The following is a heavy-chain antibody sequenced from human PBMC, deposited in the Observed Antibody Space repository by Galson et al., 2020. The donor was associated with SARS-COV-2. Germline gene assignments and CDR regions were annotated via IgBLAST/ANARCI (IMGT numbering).Heavy chain of an antibody. CDR2: SYYSGTT. J-gene: IGHJ2*01. Sequence: SETLSLTCTVSGGTITTTSYFWGWLRQPPGKGREWIGTSYYSGTTYYNPSHRSRVTIPVDTSTNQFSLKLNHVTAADTADYYCARRGCTVTTQHFDLWGRGTLVTVSS. D-gene: IGHD4-17*01. CDR1: GGTITTTSYF. CDR3: ARRGCTVTTQHFDL. V-gene: IGHV4-39*01.